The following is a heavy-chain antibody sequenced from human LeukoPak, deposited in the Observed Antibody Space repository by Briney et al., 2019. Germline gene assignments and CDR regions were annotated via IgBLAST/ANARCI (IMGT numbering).Heavy chain of an antibody. CDR1: GFTFSSYA. CDR3: AKDSGWLGELGGMDV. V-gene: IGHV3-23*01. CDR2: ISGSGGST. J-gene: IGHJ6*02. Sequence: GGSLRLSCAASGFTFSSYAMSWVRQAPGKGLEWVSAISGSGGSTYYADSVKGRFTISRDNSKNTLYLQMNSLRAEDTAVYYCAKDSGWLGELGGMDVWGQGTTVTVSS. D-gene: IGHD3-10*01.